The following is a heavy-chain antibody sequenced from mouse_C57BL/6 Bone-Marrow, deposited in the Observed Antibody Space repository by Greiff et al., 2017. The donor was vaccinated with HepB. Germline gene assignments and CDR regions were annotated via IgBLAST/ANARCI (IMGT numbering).Heavy chain of an antibody. J-gene: IGHJ3*01. CDR2: IRSKSSNYAT. Sequence: EVQVVESGGGLVQPKGSLKLSCAASGFTFHTYAMHWVRQAPGKGLEGVARIRSKSSNYATYYADSVKDRFTISRDDSQSMLYLQMNNLKTEDTAMYYCVRRFAYWGQGTLVTVSA. CDR1: GFTFHTYA. V-gene: IGHV10-3*01. CDR3: VRRFAY.